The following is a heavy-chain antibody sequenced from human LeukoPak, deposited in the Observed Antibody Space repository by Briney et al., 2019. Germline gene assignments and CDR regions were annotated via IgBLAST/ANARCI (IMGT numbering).Heavy chain of an antibody. CDR3: AREAYYYDSSGYRKFDY. J-gene: IGHJ4*02. D-gene: IGHD3-22*01. CDR1: GGSISSSSYY. V-gene: IGHV4-39*07. CDR2: IYSSGST. Sequence: PSETLSPTCTVSGGSISSSSYYWGWIRQPPGKGLEWIGRIYSSGSTNYNPSLKSRVTMSVDTSKNQFSLKLSSVTAADTAVYYCAREAYYYDSSGYRKFDYWGQGTLVTVSS.